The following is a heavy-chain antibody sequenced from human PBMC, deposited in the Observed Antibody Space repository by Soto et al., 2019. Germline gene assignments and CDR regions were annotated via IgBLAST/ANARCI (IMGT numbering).Heavy chain of an antibody. D-gene: IGHD6-19*01. V-gene: IGHV5-51*01. CDR1: GYSFTNYW. CDR2: MYPPDSDT. Sequence: GESLKISCKGSGYSFTNYWIGWVRQKPGKGLAWMGIMYPPDSDTRYCSSFEGQVTISADKSITTAYLQWSSLRGSNTAMYYCARKGQWLAKVFDCLGQGKMGTVSS. CDR3: ARKGQWLAKVFDC. J-gene: IGHJ3*01.